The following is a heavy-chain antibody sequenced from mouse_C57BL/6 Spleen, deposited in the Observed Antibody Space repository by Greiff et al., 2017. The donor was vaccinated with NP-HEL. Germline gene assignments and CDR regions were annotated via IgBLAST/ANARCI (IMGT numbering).Heavy chain of an antibody. CDR2: IDPSDSET. Sequence: QVQLQQPGAELVRPGSSVKLSCKASGYTFTSYWMHWVKQRPIQGLEWIGNIDPSDSETHYNQKFKDKATLTVDKSSSTAYMQLSSLTSEGSAVYYCALSIHAMDYWGQGTSVTVSS. J-gene: IGHJ4*01. V-gene: IGHV1-52*01. CDR1: GYTFTSYW. CDR3: ALSIHAMDY.